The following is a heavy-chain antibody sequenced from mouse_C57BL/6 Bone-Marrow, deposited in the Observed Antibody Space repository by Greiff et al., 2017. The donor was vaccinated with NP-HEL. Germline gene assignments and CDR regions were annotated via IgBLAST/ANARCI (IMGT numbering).Heavy chain of an antibody. J-gene: IGHJ4*01. CDR1: GFTFSDAW. CDR2: IRNKANNHAT. Sequence: EVKLVESGGGLVQPGGSMKLSCAASGFTFSDAWMDWVRQSPEKGLEWVAEIRNKANNHATYYAESVKGRFTISRDDSKSSVYLQMNSLRAEDTGIYYCTRYNSNFYYAMDYWGQGTSVTVSS. CDR3: TRYNSNFYYAMDY. V-gene: IGHV6-6*01. D-gene: IGHD2-5*01.